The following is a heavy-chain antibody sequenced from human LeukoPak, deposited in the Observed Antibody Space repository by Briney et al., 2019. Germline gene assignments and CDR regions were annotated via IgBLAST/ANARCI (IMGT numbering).Heavy chain of an antibody. Sequence: KPSENLSLTCAVYGGSFSGYYWSWIPQPPGKGLEWIGEINHSGSTNYNPSLKSRVTISVDTSKNQFSLKLSSVTAADTAVYYCARGPRVVAWATAMVNPFDYWGQGTLVTVSS. CDR3: ARGPRVVAWATAMVNPFDY. V-gene: IGHV4-34*01. J-gene: IGHJ4*02. CDR2: INHSGST. D-gene: IGHD5-18*01. CDR1: GGSFSGYY.